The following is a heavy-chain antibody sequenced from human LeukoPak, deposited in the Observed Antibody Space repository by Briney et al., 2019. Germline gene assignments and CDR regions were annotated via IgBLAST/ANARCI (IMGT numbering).Heavy chain of an antibody. CDR2: ISSSGSTI. D-gene: IGHD5-24*01. V-gene: IGHV3-11*01. J-gene: IGHJ6*02. Sequence: GGSLRLSCAASGFTFSDYYMSWIRQAPGKGLEWVSYISSSGSTIYYADSVKGRFTISRDNAKNSLYLQMNSLGAEDTAVYYCARDLDVEMATISAYYYGMDVWGQGTTVTVSS. CDR3: ARDLDVEMATISAYYYGMDV. CDR1: GFTFSDYY.